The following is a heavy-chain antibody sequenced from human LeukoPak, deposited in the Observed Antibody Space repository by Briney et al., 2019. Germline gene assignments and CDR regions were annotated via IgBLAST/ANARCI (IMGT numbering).Heavy chain of an antibody. CDR3: ARQYCSGGSCYPNWFDP. CDR1: GYSFTSYW. Sequence: GESLRISCQGSGYSFTSYWISWVRQMPGKGLEWMGRINPSDSYTNYSPSIQGHVTISADKSISTAYLQWSSLKASDTAMYYCARQYCSGGSCYPNWFDPWGQGTLVTVSS. J-gene: IGHJ5*02. CDR2: INPSDSYT. D-gene: IGHD2-15*01. V-gene: IGHV5-10-1*01.